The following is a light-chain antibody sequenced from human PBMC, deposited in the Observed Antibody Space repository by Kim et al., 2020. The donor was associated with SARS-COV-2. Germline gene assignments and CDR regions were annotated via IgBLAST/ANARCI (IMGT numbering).Light chain of an antibody. CDR3: QTWGAGRGV. V-gene: IGLV4-69*01. J-gene: IGLJ3*02. CDR1: SGRSSYA. Sequence: QLVLTQLPSASASLGASVKLTCTLSSGRSSYAIAWHQQQPEKGPRYLMTVNSDGSHTKGDGIPNRFSGSTSGAERFLTISSRQSEDESDYYCQTWGAGRGVFGGGTQLTVL. CDR2: VNSDGSH.